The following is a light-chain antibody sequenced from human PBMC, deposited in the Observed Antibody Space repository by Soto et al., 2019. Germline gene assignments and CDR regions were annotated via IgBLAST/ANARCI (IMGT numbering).Light chain of an antibody. CDR1: RSSIGSNT. CDR2: SND. CDR3: AAWDDSLLGVV. V-gene: IGLV1-44*01. Sequence: QSVLTQPPSASGTPGQTGTISCSGTRSSIGSNTVNWYQQFPGTAPKLLIYSNDLRPSGVPDRISGSKSGSSASLAISGLQSEDEADYYCAAWDDSLLGVVFGGGTKVTVL. J-gene: IGLJ2*01.